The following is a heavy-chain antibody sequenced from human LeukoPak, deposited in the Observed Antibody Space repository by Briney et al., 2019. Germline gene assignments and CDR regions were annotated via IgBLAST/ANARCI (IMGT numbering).Heavy chain of an antibody. CDR2: INHSGST. Sequence: PSETLSLTCTVSGGSISSSSYYWSWIRQPPGKGLEWIGEINHSGSTNYNPSLKSRVTISVDTSKNQFSLKLSSVTAADTAVYYCASCSSGPNWFDPWGQGTLVTVSS. CDR3: ASCSSGPNWFDP. V-gene: IGHV4-39*07. J-gene: IGHJ5*02. CDR1: GGSISSSSYY. D-gene: IGHD6-19*01.